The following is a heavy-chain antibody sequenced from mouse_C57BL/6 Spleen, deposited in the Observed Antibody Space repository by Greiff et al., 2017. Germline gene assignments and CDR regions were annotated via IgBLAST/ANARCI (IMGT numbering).Heavy chain of an antibody. J-gene: IGHJ3*01. CDR2: IYPGDGDT. CDR1: GYAFSSYW. CDR3: ARKEVGRGFAY. V-gene: IGHV1-80*01. D-gene: IGHD4-1*01. Sequence: QVQLQQSGAELVKPGASVKISCKASGYAFSSYWMNWVKQRPGKGLEWIGQIYPGDGDTNYTGKFKGKATLTADKSSSTAYMQLSSLTSEDSAVYFCARKEVGRGFAYWGQGTLVTVSA.